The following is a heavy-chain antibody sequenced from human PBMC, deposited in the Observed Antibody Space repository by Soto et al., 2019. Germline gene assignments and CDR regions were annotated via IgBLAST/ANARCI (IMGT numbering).Heavy chain of an antibody. CDR2: IDYTGST. CDR3: ASRRVGLSFDH. J-gene: IGHJ4*02. D-gene: IGHD6-25*01. Sequence: QVQLQQSGPGLVKPSETLSLICTVSGVSIRNYYWNWIRQTPGKGLEWIGYIDYTGSTTYNPSVRSRVTMSVDTSQNQFSLRLSPVTAADTAVYYCASRRVGLSFDHWGQGTLVTVSS. CDR1: GVSIRNYY. V-gene: IGHV4-59*01.